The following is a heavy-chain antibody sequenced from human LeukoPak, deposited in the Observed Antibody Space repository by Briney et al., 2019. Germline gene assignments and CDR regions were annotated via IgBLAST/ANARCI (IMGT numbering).Heavy chain of an antibody. V-gene: IGHV4-30-4*08. CDR2: IYYSGST. J-gene: IGHJ6*03. CDR1: GGSISSGDYY. CDR3: ARELRYCSGGSCYDYYYYYYMDV. D-gene: IGHD2-15*01. Sequence: PSQTLSLTCTVSGGSISSGDYYWSWIRQPPGKGLEWIGYIYYSGSTYYNPSLKSRVTISVDTSKNQFSLKLSSVTAADTAVYYCARELRYCSGGSCYDYYYYYYMDVWGKGTTVTVSS.